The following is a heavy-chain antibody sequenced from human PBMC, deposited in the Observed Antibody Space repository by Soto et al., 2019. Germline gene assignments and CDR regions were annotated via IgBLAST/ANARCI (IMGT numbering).Heavy chain of an antibody. CDR3: ARDGSGSSWYPEYFQH. Sequence: EVQLVESGGGLVQPGGSLRLSCAASGFTFSSYEMNWVRQAPGKGLEWVSYISSSGSTIYYADSVKGRFTISRDNAKNSLYLQMNSLRAEDTAVYYCARDGSGSSWYPEYFQHWGHGTLVTVSS. D-gene: IGHD6-13*01. V-gene: IGHV3-48*03. J-gene: IGHJ1*01. CDR1: GFTFSSYE. CDR2: ISSSGSTI.